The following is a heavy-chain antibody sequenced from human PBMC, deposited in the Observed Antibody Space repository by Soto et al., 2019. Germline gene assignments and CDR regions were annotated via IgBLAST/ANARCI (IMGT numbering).Heavy chain of an antibody. V-gene: IGHV3-11*01. CDR2: ISGSGNTI. D-gene: IGHD3-22*01. CDR1: GFSFRDYY. Sequence: QVQLVESGGALVKPGGSLRLSCAASGFSFRDYYMSWIRQAPGKGLEWISYISGSGNTIYYADSVKGRFIISRDNAKNSLFRQINSLRADDTAVYYCARDRLPMVVVVMGWFDPWGQGTLVTVSS. CDR3: ARDRLPMVVVVMGWFDP. J-gene: IGHJ5*02.